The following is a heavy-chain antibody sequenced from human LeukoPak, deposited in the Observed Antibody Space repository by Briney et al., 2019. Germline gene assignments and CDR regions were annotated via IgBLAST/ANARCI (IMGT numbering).Heavy chain of an antibody. Sequence: GGSLRLSCAASGFTFSSYAMSWVRQAPGRGLEWVSCISCSGGSTYYTDSVKGRFSISRDNSKNTLYLEMNSHRAEDTAIYHCAKDRGWRWLQLDYWGQGTLVSVSS. CDR3: AKDRGWRWLQLDY. CDR1: GFTFSSYA. V-gene: IGHV3-23*01. J-gene: IGHJ4*02. D-gene: IGHD5-24*01. CDR2: ISCSGGST.